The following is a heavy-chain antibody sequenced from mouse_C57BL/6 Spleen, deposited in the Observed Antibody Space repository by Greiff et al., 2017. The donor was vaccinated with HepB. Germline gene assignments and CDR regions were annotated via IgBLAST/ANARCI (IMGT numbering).Heavy chain of an antibody. CDR3: ARAGTGTGWYVDV. Sequence: VKLQESGAELVKPGASVKISCKASGYAFSSYWMNWVKQRPGKGLEWIGQIYPGDGDTNYNGKFKGKATLTADKSSSTAYMQLSSLTSEDSAVYFCARAGTGTGWYVDVWGTGTTVTVSS. J-gene: IGHJ1*03. D-gene: IGHD4-1*01. CDR1: GYAFSSYW. V-gene: IGHV1-80*01. CDR2: IYPGDGDT.